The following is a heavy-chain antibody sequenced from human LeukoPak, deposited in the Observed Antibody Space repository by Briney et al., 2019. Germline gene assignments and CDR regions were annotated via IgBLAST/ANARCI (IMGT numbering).Heavy chain of an antibody. CDR1: GGTFSSYA. CDR2: IIPILGIA. Sequence: SVKVSCKASGGTFSSYAISWVRQAPGQGLEWMGRIIPILGIANYAQKFQGRVTITADKSTSTAYMELSSLRSEDTAVYYCARTGYCSSASCYTASRPYYYYYMDVWGKGTTVTVSS. J-gene: IGHJ6*03. V-gene: IGHV1-69*04. CDR3: ARTGYCSSASCYTASRPYYYYYMDV. D-gene: IGHD2-2*02.